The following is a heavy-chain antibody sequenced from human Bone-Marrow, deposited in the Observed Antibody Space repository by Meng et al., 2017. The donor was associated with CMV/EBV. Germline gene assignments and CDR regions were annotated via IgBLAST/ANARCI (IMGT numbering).Heavy chain of an antibody. D-gene: IGHD3-22*01. J-gene: IGHJ4*02. CDR1: GYTFTGYY. CDR3: ARDLSGPPDYDSSGYYYVY. CDR2: INPNSGGT. Sequence: ASVKVSCKASGYTFTGYYMHWVRQAPGQGLEWMGWINPNSGGTNYAQKFQGRVTMTRDTSISTAYMELSRLRSEDTAVYYCARDLSGPPDYDSSGYYYVYWGQGTLVTVSS. V-gene: IGHV1-2*02.